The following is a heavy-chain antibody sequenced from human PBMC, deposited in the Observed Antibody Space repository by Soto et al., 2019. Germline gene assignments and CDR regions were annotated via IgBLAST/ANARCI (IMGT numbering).Heavy chain of an antibody. CDR2: IWNDGSSR. J-gene: IGHJ4*02. Sequence: VQLVESGGGVVQPGRSLRLSCEASGFTFSNYGMHWVRQAPGKGLEWVAVIWNDGSSRYYADSVKGRFTVYRDNSKNTLFLQMNNVRDEDTAVYFCARPDLVAAIGAALACWGQGTLVTVSS. CDR1: GFTFSNYG. CDR3: ARPDLVAAIGAALAC. D-gene: IGHD5-12*01. V-gene: IGHV3-33*01.